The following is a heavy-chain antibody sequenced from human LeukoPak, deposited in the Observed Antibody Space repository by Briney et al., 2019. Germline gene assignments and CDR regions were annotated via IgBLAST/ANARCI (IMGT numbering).Heavy chain of an antibody. CDR1: GFTFSSYA. D-gene: IGHD3-9*01. J-gene: IGHJ4*02. V-gene: IGHV3-23*01. CDR3: AKFYDISTGYFDC. Sequence: PGGSLRLSCAASGFTFSSYAMSWVRQSLGKGLEWVSAISGGGGSTYYADSVKGRFTISRDNSKNTLYLQMNSLRAEDTAVYYCAKFYDISTGYFDCWGQGTLVTVSS. CDR2: ISGGGGST.